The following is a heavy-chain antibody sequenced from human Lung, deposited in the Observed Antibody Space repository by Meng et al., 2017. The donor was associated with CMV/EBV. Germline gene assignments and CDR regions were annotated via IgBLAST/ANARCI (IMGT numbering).Heavy chain of an antibody. Sequence: SXXVSXXASGYTFTTYGISWVRQAPGQGLEWMGWISTYNDNTNYAENLRGRVTMTTDTSTSTAYMELRSLTSDDTAVYYCARDPTDSSGWDEVSDYWGQGTXVTVAS. CDR3: ARDPTDSSGWDEVSDY. CDR2: ISTYNDNT. J-gene: IGHJ4*02. V-gene: IGHV1-18*01. CDR1: GYTFTTYG. D-gene: IGHD6-19*01.